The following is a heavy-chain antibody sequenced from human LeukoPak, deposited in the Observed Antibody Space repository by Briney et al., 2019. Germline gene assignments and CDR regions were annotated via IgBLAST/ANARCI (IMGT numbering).Heavy chain of an antibody. CDR2: IYSGGST. V-gene: IGHV3-66*01. Sequence: PGGSLRLSCVASGFTVSSNYMSWVRQAPGKGLEWVSVIYSGGSTYYADSVKGGFTISRDNSKNTLYLQMNSLRAEDTAVYYCARDRRQLGYDYWGQGTLVTVSS. CDR1: GFTVSSNY. CDR3: ARDRRQLGYDY. D-gene: IGHD6-6*01. J-gene: IGHJ4*02.